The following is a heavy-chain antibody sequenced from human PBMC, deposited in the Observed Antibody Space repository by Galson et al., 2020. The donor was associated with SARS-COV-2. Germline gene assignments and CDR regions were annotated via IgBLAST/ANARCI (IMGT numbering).Heavy chain of an antibody. Sequence: GGSLRLSCVGSGITLGYHWMKWVRQIPGKGLEWVAMIKQDGSIKDYLGSLKGRFTISRDNAKNPVSLQMNSLRVEDTGRYYCAGGRGFLIDLWGQGTLVTVSS. V-gene: IGHV3-7*01. J-gene: IGHJ5*02. CDR3: AGGRGFLIDL. CDR2: IKQDGSIK. CDR1: GITLGYHW. D-gene: IGHD1-26*01.